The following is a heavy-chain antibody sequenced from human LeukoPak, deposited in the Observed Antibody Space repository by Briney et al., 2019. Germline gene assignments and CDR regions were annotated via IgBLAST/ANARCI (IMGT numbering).Heavy chain of an antibody. Sequence: GASVKVSCKASGYTFTGYYMHWVRQAPGQGLEWMGRIIPIFGTANYAQKFQGRVTITTDESTSTAYMELSSLRSEDTAVYYCARAGSYGIDAFDIWGQGTMVTVSS. V-gene: IGHV1-69*05. CDR3: ARAGSYGIDAFDI. CDR1: GYTFTGYY. CDR2: IIPIFGTA. D-gene: IGHD1-26*01. J-gene: IGHJ3*02.